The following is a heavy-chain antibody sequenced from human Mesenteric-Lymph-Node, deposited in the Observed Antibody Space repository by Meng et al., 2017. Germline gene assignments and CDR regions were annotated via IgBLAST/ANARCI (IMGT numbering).Heavy chain of an antibody. CDR2: IYTSGST. J-gene: IGHJ4*02. Sequence: GSLRLSCTVSGGSISSYYWSWIRQPAGKGLEWIGRIYTSGSTNYNPSLKSRVTMSVDTSKNQFSLKLSSVTAADTAVYYCARHGGYHFDSWGQGALVTVSS. D-gene: IGHD4-17*01. V-gene: IGHV4-4*07. CDR1: GGSISSYY. CDR3: ARHGGYHFDS.